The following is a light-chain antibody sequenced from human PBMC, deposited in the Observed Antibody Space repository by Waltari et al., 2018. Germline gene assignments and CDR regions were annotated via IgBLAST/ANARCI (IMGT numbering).Light chain of an antibody. V-gene: IGKV1-5*03. CDR1: QSISSW. CDR3: QQYNSYSYT. Sequence: DIQMTQSPSTLSASVGDRVTITCRASQSISSWLAWYQQKPGKAHKLLIYKASSLESGVPSRFSGSGSGTEFTLTISSLQPDDFATYYCQQYNSYSYTFGQGTKLEI. CDR2: KAS. J-gene: IGKJ2*01.